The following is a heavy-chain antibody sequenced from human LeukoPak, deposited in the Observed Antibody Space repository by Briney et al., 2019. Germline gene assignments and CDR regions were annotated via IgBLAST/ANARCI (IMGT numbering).Heavy chain of an antibody. CDR3: ARRWGWGRSDYFDS. J-gene: IGHJ4*02. V-gene: IGHV4-39*01. D-gene: IGHD3-10*01. Sequence: SETLSLTCTVSGGSVNSGSFTWDWIRQPPGKELEWIGSVAYIGSAYFNPSLKSRLTISVDTSQNQFSLELSSVTAADTAVYYCARRWGWGRSDYFDSWGQGAVVTVSS. CDR1: GGSVNSGSFT. CDR2: VAYIGSA.